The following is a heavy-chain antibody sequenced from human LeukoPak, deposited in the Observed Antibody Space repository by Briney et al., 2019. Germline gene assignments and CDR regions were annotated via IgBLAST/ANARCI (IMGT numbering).Heavy chain of an antibody. CDR2: MNHDGGET. Sequence: VGALRLSCAASGFTFSTYSMSGVRQAPGEGLEWGANMNHDGGETYYPHSVKGRFTISRDNAKNSLFVQMNSLRAEDTAVYYCARDPRIRARQLFDYWGQGTLVTV. CDR1: GFTFSTYS. D-gene: IGHD6-6*01. J-gene: IGHJ4*02. V-gene: IGHV3-7*01. CDR3: ARDPRIRARQLFDY.